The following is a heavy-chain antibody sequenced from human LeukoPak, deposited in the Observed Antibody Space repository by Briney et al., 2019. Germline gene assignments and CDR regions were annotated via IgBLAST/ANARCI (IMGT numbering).Heavy chain of an antibody. D-gene: IGHD1-1*01. V-gene: IGHV3-48*03. CDR3: ARGRTTGTKDIDY. CDR1: GFTFSSYE. J-gene: IGHJ4*02. Sequence: GGSLRLSCAASGFTFSSYEMNWVRQAPGKGLEWVSYISSSGSTIYYADSVKGRFTISRDNAKNSLYLQMNSLRVDDSAIYYCARGRTTGTKDIDYWGQGTLVTVSS. CDR2: ISSSGSTI.